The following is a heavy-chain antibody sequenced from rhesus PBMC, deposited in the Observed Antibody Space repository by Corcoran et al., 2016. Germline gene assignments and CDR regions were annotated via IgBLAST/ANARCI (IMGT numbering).Heavy chain of an antibody. CDR2: IYGRGGNP. Sequence: QVQLQESGPGLVKPSETLSLTGAVSGGSISRYSWCWIRHPPGKGLDWIGRIYGRGGNPDYNPSLKSRVTISTDTSKNQFSLKLSSVTAADTAVYYCASLELRNAYLGEWGQGVLVTVSS. D-gene: IGHD1-26*01. J-gene: IGHJ4*01. CDR1: GGSISRYS. CDR3: ASLELRNAYLGE. V-gene: IGHV4-160*01.